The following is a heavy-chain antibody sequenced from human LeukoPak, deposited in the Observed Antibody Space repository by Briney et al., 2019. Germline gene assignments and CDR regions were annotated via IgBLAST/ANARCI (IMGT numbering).Heavy chain of an antibody. V-gene: IGHV4-59*01. CDR2: IFYSGRT. CDR1: GGSISSYY. J-gene: IGHJ4*02. Sequence: PSETLSLTCAVSGGSISSYYWTWIRQPPGKGLEWIGYIFYSGRTNYNPSLKSRVTISIDTSKNQFSLQLSSVTAADTAVYYCASWRKGYYYHRSGYPDYWGPGTLVTVSS. CDR3: ASWRKGYYYHRSGYPDY. D-gene: IGHD3-22*01.